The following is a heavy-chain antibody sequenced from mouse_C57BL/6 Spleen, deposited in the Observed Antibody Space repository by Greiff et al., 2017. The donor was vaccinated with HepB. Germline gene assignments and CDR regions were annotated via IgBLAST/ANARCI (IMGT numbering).Heavy chain of an antibody. CDR3: AREHYYGSSYWYFDV. CDR1: GYTFTSYW. V-gene: IGHV1-64*01. Sequence: VQLQQPGAELVKPGASVKLSCKASGYTFTSYWMHWVKQRPGQGLEWIGMIHPNSGSTNYNEKFKSKATLTVDKSSSTAYMQLSSLTSEDSAVYYCAREHYYGSSYWYFDVWGTGTTVTVSS. J-gene: IGHJ1*03. D-gene: IGHD1-1*01. CDR2: IHPNSGST.